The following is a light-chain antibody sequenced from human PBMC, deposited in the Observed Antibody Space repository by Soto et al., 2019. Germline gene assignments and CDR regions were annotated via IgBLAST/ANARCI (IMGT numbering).Light chain of an antibody. CDR2: GAS. CDR1: QSVSNNY. V-gene: IGKV3-20*01. CDR3: QLYGSYTFT. J-gene: IGKJ5*01. Sequence: EIVLTQSPGTLSLSPGERATLSCRASQSVSNNYLAWYQQKPGQAPRLLIYGASNRATGIPDRFSGSGSGTDFTLTISRLEPEDSAVYHCQLYGSYTFTFGQGTRLEIK.